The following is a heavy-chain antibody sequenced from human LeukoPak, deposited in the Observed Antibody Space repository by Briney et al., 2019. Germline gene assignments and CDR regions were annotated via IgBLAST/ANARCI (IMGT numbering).Heavy chain of an antibody. V-gene: IGHV3-9*01. J-gene: IGHJ3*02. CDR2: ISWNSGSI. Sequence: GGSLRLSCAASGFTFDGYAMHWVRQAPGKGLEWVSGISWNSGSIGYADSVKGRFTISRDNAKNSLYLQMNSLRAEDTALYYCAKDIGYYDAFDIWGQGTMVTVSS. CDR3: AKDIGYYDAFDI. D-gene: IGHD3-22*01. CDR1: GFTFDGYA.